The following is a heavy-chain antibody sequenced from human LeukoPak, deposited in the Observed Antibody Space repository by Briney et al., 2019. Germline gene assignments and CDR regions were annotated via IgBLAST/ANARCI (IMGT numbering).Heavy chain of an antibody. Sequence: SETLSFTCAVYGGSFSGYYWSWIRQPPGKGLGWIGEINHSGSTNYNPSLKSRVTISVDTSKNQFSLKLSSVTAADTAVYYCARGLSPRVWGSYRYTPWGQGTLVTVSS. CDR3: ARGLSPRVWGSYRYTP. V-gene: IGHV4-34*01. J-gene: IGHJ5*02. D-gene: IGHD3-16*02. CDR2: INHSGST. CDR1: GGSFSGYY.